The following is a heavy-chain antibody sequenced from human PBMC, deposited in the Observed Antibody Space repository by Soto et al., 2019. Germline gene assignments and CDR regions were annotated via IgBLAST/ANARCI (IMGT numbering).Heavy chain of an antibody. Sequence: ASVKVSCKASGYTITSYYMHWVRQAPGQGLEWMGRIYPSDGSTSYAQKFQGRVTMTADTSTSTAYMELSSLRSEDTAVYYCARAWSTLDYYYGMDVWGQGSRVTVSS. CDR1: GYTITSYY. J-gene: IGHJ6*02. CDR3: ARAWSTLDYYYGMDV. V-gene: IGHV1-46*01. CDR2: IYPSDGST. D-gene: IGHD3-3*01.